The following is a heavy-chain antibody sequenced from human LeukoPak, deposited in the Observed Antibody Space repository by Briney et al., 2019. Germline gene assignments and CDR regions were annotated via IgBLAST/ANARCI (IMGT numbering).Heavy chain of an antibody. CDR2: ISGRGDNS. J-gene: IGHJ4*02. D-gene: IGHD3-22*01. V-gene: IGHV3-23*01. CDR3: AKEVEGSGYYHLDK. Sequence: GGPLRLSCAASGFTFRDYTMTWLLHAPGKGLEWVSTISGRGDNSHYADSVKGRFTISTDNSKNPLYLQMNRLRAEDTALFYCAKEVEGSGYYHLDKWGQGTLVAVSS. CDR1: GFTFRDYT.